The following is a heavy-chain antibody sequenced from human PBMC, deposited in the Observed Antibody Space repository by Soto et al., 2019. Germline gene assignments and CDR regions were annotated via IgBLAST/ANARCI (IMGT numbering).Heavy chain of an antibody. D-gene: IGHD6-19*01. CDR2: IVVGSGNT. CDR3: AADHFSGWNPGTPYYGMDV. Sequence: GASVKVSCKASGFTFTSSAVQWVRQARGRRLEWIGWIVVGSGNTNYAQKFQERVTITRDMSTSTAYMELSSLRSEDTAVYYCAADHFSGWNPGTPYYGMDVWGQGTTVTVSS. J-gene: IGHJ6*02. CDR1: GFTFTSSA. V-gene: IGHV1-58*01.